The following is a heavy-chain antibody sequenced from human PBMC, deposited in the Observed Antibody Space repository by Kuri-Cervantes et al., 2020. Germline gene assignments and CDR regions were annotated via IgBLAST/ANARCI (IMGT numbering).Heavy chain of an antibody. CDR1: GGTFSSYA. J-gene: IGHJ4*02. V-gene: IGHV1-58*02. Sequence: SVKVSCKASGGTFSSYAISWVRQAPGQGLEWIGWIVVGSGNTNYAQKFQERVTFTRDKSTSTAYMELRSLRSEDTAVYYCAAGPSTPLAGDYWGQGALVTVSS. CDR3: AAGPSTPLAGDY. CDR2: IVVGSGNT. D-gene: IGHD5/OR15-5a*01.